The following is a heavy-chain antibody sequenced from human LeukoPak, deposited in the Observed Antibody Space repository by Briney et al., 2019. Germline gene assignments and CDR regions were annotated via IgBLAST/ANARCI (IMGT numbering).Heavy chain of an antibody. D-gene: IGHD6-19*01. Sequence: PSETLSLTCTVSGGSISSYYWSWIRQPPGKGLEWIGYIYYSGSTNSNPSLNGRLTMSLDTSKNQLSMQLKSVTAADTAIYYCVRDVSSGWVWFDPWGQGTLVTVSS. V-gene: IGHV4-59*12. J-gene: IGHJ5*02. CDR3: VRDVSSGWVWFDP. CDR1: GGSISSYY. CDR2: IYYSGST.